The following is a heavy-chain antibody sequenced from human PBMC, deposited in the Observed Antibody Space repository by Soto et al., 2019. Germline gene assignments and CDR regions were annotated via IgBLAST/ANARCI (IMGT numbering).Heavy chain of an antibody. V-gene: IGHV1-69*01. CDR2: VIPVLGQA. Sequence: QVHLVQSGAEVKKPGSSVKVSCKASGGTFSSYVISWLRQAPGQGLEWTGGVIPVLGQAYYAQNFQGRVTITADESTRTAYMELSSLRSEDTAVYFCARVGGVGAPPGSDFWGQGTLVTVSS. CDR3: ARVGGVGAPPGSDF. CDR1: GGTFSSYV. D-gene: IGHD1-26*01. J-gene: IGHJ4*02.